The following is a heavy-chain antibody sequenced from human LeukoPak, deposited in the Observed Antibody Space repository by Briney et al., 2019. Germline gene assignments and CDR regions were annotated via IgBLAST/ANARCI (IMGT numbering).Heavy chain of an antibody. CDR2: IYHSGGT. CDR1: GGSISSSNW. Sequence: PSETLSLTCAVSGGSISSSNWWSWVRQPPGKGLEWIGEIYHSGGTNYNPSLKSRVTISVDKSKNQFSLKLNPVTAADTAVYYCASVLNYYYGMDVWGQGTTVTVSS. CDR3: ASVLNYYYGMDV. J-gene: IGHJ6*02. V-gene: IGHV4-4*02. D-gene: IGHD3-10*01.